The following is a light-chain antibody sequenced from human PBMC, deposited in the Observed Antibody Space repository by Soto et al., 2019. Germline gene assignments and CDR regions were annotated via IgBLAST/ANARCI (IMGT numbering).Light chain of an antibody. CDR2: WAS. J-gene: IGKJ5*01. Sequence: DIVMTQSPDSLAVSLGERATINCKSSLSVLYSSNNKNYLAWYQQKPGQPPKLLIYWASTRESGVPDRCSGSGSGTDFTLTISSLQAEDVAVYYCQQYYSTPITFGQGTRLEIK. CDR1: LSVLYSSNNKNY. V-gene: IGKV4-1*01. CDR3: QQYYSTPIT.